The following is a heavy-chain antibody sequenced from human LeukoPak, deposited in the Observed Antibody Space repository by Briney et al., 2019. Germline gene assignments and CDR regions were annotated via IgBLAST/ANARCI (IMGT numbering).Heavy chain of an antibody. J-gene: IGHJ4*02. Sequence: ASVKVSCKASGYTFTSYGISWVRQAPGQGLEWMGWINPNSGGTNYAQKFQGRVTMTRDTSISTAYMELSRLRSDDTAVYYCATLGGIPLYYFDYWGQGTLVTVSS. CDR3: ATLGGIPLYYFDY. V-gene: IGHV1-2*02. CDR2: INPNSGGT. CDR1: GYTFTSYG. D-gene: IGHD1-26*01.